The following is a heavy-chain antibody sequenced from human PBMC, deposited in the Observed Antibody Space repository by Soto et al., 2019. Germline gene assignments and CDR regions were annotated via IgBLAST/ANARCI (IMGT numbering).Heavy chain of an antibody. V-gene: IGHV3-21*01. D-gene: IGHD3-3*01. Sequence: GGSLRLSCAASGFTFSSYSMNWVRQAPGKGLEWVSSISSSSSYIYYADSVKGRFTISRDNAKNSLYLQMNSLRAEDTAVYYCASHSTYDFWSGYYDAFDIWGQGTMVTVSS. CDR2: ISSSSSYI. J-gene: IGHJ3*02. CDR1: GFTFSSYS. CDR3: ASHSTYDFWSGYYDAFDI.